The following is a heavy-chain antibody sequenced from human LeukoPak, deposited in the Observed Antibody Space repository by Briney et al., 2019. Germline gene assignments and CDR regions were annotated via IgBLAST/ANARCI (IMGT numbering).Heavy chain of an antibody. V-gene: IGHV1-69*04. J-gene: IGHJ5*02. Sequence: RASVKVSCKASGYTFTSYGISWVRQAPGQGLEWMGRIIPILGIANYAQKFQGRVTITADKSTSTAYMELSSLRSEDTAVYYCARDSHRQYCSGGSCYPYDWFDPWGQGTLVTVSS. D-gene: IGHD2-15*01. CDR3: ARDSHRQYCSGGSCYPYDWFDP. CDR2: IIPILGIA. CDR1: GYTFTSYG.